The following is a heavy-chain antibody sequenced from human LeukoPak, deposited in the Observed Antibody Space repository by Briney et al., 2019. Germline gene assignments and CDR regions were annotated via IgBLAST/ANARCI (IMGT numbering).Heavy chain of an antibody. CDR1: GGSFSGYY. D-gene: IGHD1-26*01. V-gene: IGHV4-34*01. J-gene: IGHJ5*02. CDR2: INHSGST. CDR3: ARAGLAYSGSYNYNWFDP. Sequence: SETLSLTCAVYGGSFSGYYWSWIRQPPGKGLEWIGEINHSGSTNYNPSLKSRVTISVDMSKNQFSLKLSSVTAADTAVYYCARAGLAYSGSYNYNWFDPWGQGTLVTVSS.